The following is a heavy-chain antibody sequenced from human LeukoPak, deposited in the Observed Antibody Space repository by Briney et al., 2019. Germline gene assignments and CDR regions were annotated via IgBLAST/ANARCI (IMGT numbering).Heavy chain of an antibody. CDR3: ARSPAIRYCSGGSCCLFDY. J-gene: IGHJ4*02. V-gene: IGHV1-2*02. D-gene: IGHD2-15*01. Sequence: ASVKVSCKASGYTFTGYYMHWVRQAPGQGLEWMGWINPNSGGTNYAQKLQGRVTMTRDTSISTAYMELSRLRSDDTAVYYCARSPAIRYCSGGSCCLFDYWGQGTLVTVSS. CDR1: GYTFTGYY. CDR2: INPNSGGT.